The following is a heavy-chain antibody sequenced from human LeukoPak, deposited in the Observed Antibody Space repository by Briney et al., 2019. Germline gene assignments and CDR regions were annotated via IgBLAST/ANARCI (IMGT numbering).Heavy chain of an antibody. CDR2: IIPIFGTA. Sequence: RASVKVSCKASGGTFSSYAISWVRQAPGQGLEWMGRIIPIFGTANYVQKFQGRVTITADKSTSTAYMELSSLRSEDTAVYYCARASIVVVVAAKVAAFDIWGQGTMVTVSS. V-gene: IGHV1-69*06. J-gene: IGHJ3*02. CDR3: ARASIVVVVAAKVAAFDI. CDR1: GGTFSSYA. D-gene: IGHD2-15*01.